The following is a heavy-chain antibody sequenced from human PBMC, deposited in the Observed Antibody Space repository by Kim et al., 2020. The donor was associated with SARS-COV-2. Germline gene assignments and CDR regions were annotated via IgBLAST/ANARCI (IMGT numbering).Heavy chain of an antibody. J-gene: IGHJ4*02. V-gene: IGHV3-7*03. CDR3: AREKGALTAFDS. Sequence: GGSLRLSCAASGFTFSDYWMTWVRQAPGKGLEWVANIKQDGREKYYVDSVKGRFTISRDNAKNSLYLQMNSLRVEDTAVYYCAREKGALTAFDSWGQGTL. D-gene: IGHD3-16*01. CDR2: IKQDGREK. CDR1: GFTFSDYW.